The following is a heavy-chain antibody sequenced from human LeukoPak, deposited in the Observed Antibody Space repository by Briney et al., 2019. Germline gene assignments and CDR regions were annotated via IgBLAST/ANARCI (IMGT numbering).Heavy chain of an antibody. CDR1: GGSISSGGYY. Sequence: PSETLSLTCTVSGGSISSGGYYWSWIRQHPGKGLEWIGYIYYSGSTNYNPSLKSRVTISVDTSKNQFSLKLSSVTAADTAVYCCARGVDCSSTSCYRGEDDYWGQGTLVTVSS. V-gene: IGHV4-31*03. CDR2: IYYSGST. D-gene: IGHD2-2*01. J-gene: IGHJ4*02. CDR3: ARGVDCSSTSCYRGEDDY.